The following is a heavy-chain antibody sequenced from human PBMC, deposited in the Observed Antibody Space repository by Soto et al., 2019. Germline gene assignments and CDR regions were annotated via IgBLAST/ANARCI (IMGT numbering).Heavy chain of an antibody. Sequence: GGSLRLSRVASVLTFGSRAMTCVRHSPGEWLQWVSTITDTGGDAKYADSVRGRFVISRDNYKKTLYLQMTSLTAEDSAMYYCARGSTDSYPRSRIFQCWGRGTRGTVS. CDR1: VLTFGSRA. D-gene: IGHD3-3*01. CDR3: ARGSTDSYPRSRIFQC. CDR2: ITDTGGDA. J-gene: IGHJ4*02. V-gene: IGHV3-23*01.